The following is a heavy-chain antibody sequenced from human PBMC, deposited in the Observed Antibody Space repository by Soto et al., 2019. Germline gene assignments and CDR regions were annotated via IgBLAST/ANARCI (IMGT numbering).Heavy chain of an antibody. CDR3: AKGPHTNVGWPYYFES. V-gene: IGHV3-48*02. J-gene: IGHJ4*02. D-gene: IGHD6-19*01. CDR1: GFSLANYP. CDR2: SSPRGDTI. Sequence: VQLVESGGGLVQPGGSLRLSCVASGFSLANYPMNWVRQTPGKGLEWISYSSPRGDTIYYADSEEGRFTISRDNARNSLSLHMSSLRDEDSALYYCAKGPHTNVGWPYYFESWGQGVPVTVSS.